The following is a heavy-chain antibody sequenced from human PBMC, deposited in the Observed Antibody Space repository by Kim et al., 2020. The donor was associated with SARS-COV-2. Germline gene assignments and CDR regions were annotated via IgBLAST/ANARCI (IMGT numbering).Heavy chain of an antibody. CDR3: ARVLSRFGPLGVYYYYGRDV. Sequence: ASVKVSCKASGYTFTSYDINWVRQATGQGLEWMGWMNPNSGNTGYAQKFQGRVTMTRNTSISTAYMELSSLRSEDTAVYYCARVLSRFGPLGVYYYYGRDVWGQGTTVTVSS. J-gene: IGHJ6*02. CDR2: MNPNSGNT. V-gene: IGHV1-8*01. D-gene: IGHD2-8*01. CDR1: GYTFTSYD.